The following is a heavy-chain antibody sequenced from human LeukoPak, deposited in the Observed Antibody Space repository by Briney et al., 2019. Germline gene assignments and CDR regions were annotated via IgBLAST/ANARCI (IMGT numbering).Heavy chain of an antibody. CDR1: GFTFSSYA. CDR3: ARNGGYYDSSGYYNFDY. V-gene: IGHV3-30*04. Sequence: GGSLRLSCAASGFTFSSYAMHWVRQAPGKGLEWVAVISYDGSNKYYADSVKGRFTISRDNSKNTLYLQMNSLRAEDSAVYYCARNGGYYDSSGYYNFDYWGQGTLVTVSS. D-gene: IGHD3-22*01. CDR2: ISYDGSNK. J-gene: IGHJ4*02.